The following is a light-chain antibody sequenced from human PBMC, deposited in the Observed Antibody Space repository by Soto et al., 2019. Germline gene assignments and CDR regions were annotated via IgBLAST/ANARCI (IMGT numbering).Light chain of an antibody. CDR3: QQSYVTPPIT. Sequence: IPMTPSPSSFSATTGDRVTITCRASQGISSYLAWYQQKPGKAPKLLVFAASSLQSGVPSRFSGSRSGPDFTLTISSLQPEGFAFYYCQQSYVTPPITFGQGTRLEIK. CDR1: QGISSY. CDR2: AAS. J-gene: IGKJ5*01. V-gene: IGKV1-8*01.